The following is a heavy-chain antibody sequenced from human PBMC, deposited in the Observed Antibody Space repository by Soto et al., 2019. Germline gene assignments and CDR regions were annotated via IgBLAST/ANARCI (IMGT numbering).Heavy chain of an antibody. CDR1: KFTFNTYA. CDR2: ISGTGGAT. CDR3: AKLKGKLAARYYFDS. J-gene: IGHJ4*02. D-gene: IGHD6-6*01. V-gene: IGHV3-23*01. Sequence: EVQLLESGGGLVQPGGSLRLSCAASKFTFNTYAMSWVRQAPGRGLEWVSGISGTGGATYYTDYVNGRFTISRDNSKNTLYLQMNSLRDGDTAQYYGAKLKGKLAARYYFDSWGQGTLVAVSS.